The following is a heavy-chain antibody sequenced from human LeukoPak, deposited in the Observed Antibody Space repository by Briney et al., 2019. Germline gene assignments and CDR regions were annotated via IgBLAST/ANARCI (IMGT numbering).Heavy chain of an antibody. CDR3: ARGPRGYCTNGVCYTGDY. CDR1: GYTFTSYD. D-gene: IGHD2-8*01. Sequence: ASVKVSCKASGYTFTSYDINRVRQAPGQGLEWMGWMNPNSGNTGYAQKFQGRVTMTRNTSISTAYMELSSLRSEDTAVYYCARGPRGYCTNGVCYTGDYWGQGTLVTVSS. CDR2: MNPNSGNT. J-gene: IGHJ4*02. V-gene: IGHV1-8*01.